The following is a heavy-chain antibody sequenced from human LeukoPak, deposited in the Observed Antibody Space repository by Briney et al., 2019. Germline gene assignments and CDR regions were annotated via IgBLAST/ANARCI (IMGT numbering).Heavy chain of an antibody. Sequence: GESLRLSCAASGFIFKKYWMNWVRQVPGKGLECLAHIKEDGSETYYADSVKGRFTISRDNPKNLLFLQINSLRVEDTAVYYCARETPRRGETRDGYRWGQGTVVTVSS. CDR1: GFIFKKYW. D-gene: IGHD5-24*01. V-gene: IGHV3-7*01. J-gene: IGHJ4*02. CDR3: ARETPRRGETRDGYR. CDR2: IKEDGSET.